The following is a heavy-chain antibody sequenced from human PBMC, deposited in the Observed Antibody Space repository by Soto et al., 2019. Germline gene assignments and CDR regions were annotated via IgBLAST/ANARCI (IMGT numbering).Heavy chain of an antibody. J-gene: IGHJ6*02. Sequence: ASVKVSCKASGYTFTSYGISWVRQAPGQGLEWMGWISAYNGNTNYAQKLQGRVTMTTDISTSTAYMELRSLRSDDTAVYYCARDRYCGGDCYSFLAYYYYGMDVWGQGTTGTSP. D-gene: IGHD2-21*02. CDR2: ISAYNGNT. CDR3: ARDRYCGGDCYSFLAYYYYGMDV. V-gene: IGHV1-18*01. CDR1: GYTFTSYG.